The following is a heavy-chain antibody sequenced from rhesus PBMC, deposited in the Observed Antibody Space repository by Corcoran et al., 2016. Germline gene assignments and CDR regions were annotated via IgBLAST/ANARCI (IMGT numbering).Heavy chain of an antibody. Sequence: EVQLVASGGGLVQPGGSLRLSCAASGFTFSSYDMSWVRQAPGKGLEWVSYISYTCKTIYYADSVKGRVTNSRDNAKNSRSLQMSSLRAEDTAVYYCTSQYCTGSGCLYYGLDSWGQGVVVTVSS. V-gene: IGHV3-136*01. CDR2: ISYTCKTI. CDR3: TSQYCTGSGCLYYGLDS. J-gene: IGHJ6*01. D-gene: IGHD2-21*01. CDR1: GFTFSSYD.